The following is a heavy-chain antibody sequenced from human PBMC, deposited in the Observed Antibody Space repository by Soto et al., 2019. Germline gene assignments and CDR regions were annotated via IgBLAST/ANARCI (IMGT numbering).Heavy chain of an antibody. V-gene: IGHV3-11*01. J-gene: IGHJ4*02. CDR3: ARVGLGYCICGSCYLLRLLFDY. CDR1: GFTFSDYY. D-gene: IGHD2-15*01. CDR2: ISSSGSTI. Sequence: GGSLGLSCAASGFTFSDYYMSWIRQAPGKGLEWVSYISSSGSTIYYADSVKGRFTISRDNAKNSLYLQMNSLRAEDTAVYYCARVGLGYCICGSCYLLRLLFDYRGQGTLVLGSS.